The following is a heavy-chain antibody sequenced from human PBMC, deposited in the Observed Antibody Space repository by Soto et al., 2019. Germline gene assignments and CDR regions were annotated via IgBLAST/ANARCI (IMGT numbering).Heavy chain of an antibody. Sequence: QVQLQQWGAGLLKPSETLSLTCAVYGGSFSGYYWSWIRQPPGKGLEWIGEINHSGSTNYNPSLKRRVTISVDTSKNQFSLKLSSVTAADTAVYYCARGHEVPAAINWFDPWGQGTLVTVSS. CDR2: INHSGST. CDR3: ARGHEVPAAINWFDP. V-gene: IGHV4-34*01. CDR1: GGSFSGYY. J-gene: IGHJ5*02. D-gene: IGHD2-2*01.